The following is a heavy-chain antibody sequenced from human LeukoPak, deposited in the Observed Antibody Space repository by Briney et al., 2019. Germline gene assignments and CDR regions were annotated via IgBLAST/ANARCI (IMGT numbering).Heavy chain of an antibody. D-gene: IGHD2-15*01. CDR1: GYTFTAYY. J-gene: IGHJ4*02. CDR2: IHPNSGGT. V-gene: IGHV1-2*02. Sequence: GASVKVSCKASGYTFTAYYVHWVRQAPGQGPEWMGWIHPNSGGTKYAQNFQGRVTMTRDTSITTAYMELSSLRSDDTAVYYCARGDTYWDYWGQGTQVTVSS. CDR3: ARGDTYWDY.